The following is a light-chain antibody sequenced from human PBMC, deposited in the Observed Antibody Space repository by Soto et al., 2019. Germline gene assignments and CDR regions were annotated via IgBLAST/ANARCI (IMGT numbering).Light chain of an antibody. Sequence: DIQMTQSPSTLSASVGDRVTITCRASQGISSWLAWYQQKPGKAPQLLIFDVSTLESGVPSRFSGSVSGTEFTLTISSLQPDDVATYYCQQHNSYPWTFGQGTKVEIK. V-gene: IGKV1-5*01. CDR3: QQHNSYPWT. J-gene: IGKJ1*01. CDR1: QGISSW. CDR2: DVS.